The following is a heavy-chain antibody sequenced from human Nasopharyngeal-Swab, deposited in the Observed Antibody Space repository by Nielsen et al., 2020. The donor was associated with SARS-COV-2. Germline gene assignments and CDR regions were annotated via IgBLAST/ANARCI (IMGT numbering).Heavy chain of an antibody. D-gene: IGHD3-22*01. V-gene: IGHV3-30-3*01. CDR1: GFTFSRYT. CDR3: ESTPLDSSGYYYAFHY. Sequence: GGSRRLSCAASGFTFSRYTMHWVRQAPGKGLEGVAVISCDGSNKYYADSVKGRFTISRDISNNPLYLQMNSLRAEDTAVFYCESTPLDSSGYYYAFHYWGRGTLVTVSS. CDR2: ISCDGSNK. J-gene: IGHJ4*02.